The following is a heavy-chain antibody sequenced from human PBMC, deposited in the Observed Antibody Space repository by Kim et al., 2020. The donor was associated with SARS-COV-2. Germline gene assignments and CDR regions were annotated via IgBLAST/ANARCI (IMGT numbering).Heavy chain of an antibody. V-gene: IGHV5-51*01. CDR2: IYPDDSDT. Sequence: GESLKISCKGSGYSFTSYWIAWVRQMPGKGLECMGIIYPDDSDTRYSPSFQGQVTMSADKSISTAYLQWSSLKASDTAMYYCARSPGRYSKNWPLFEYWGQGSLVTVSS. J-gene: IGHJ4*02. CDR3: ARSPGRYSKNWPLFEY. D-gene: IGHD6-13*01. CDR1: GYSFTSYW.